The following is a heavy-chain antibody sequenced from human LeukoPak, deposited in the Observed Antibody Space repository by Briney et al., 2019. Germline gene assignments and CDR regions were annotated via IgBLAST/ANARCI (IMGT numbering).Heavy chain of an antibody. CDR3: AREQRYTSSWYGY. J-gene: IGHJ4*02. CDR1: GGTFSSYA. D-gene: IGHD6-13*01. CDR2: ISAYNGNT. Sequence: GSSVKVSCKASGGTFSSYAISWVRQAPGQGLEWMGWISAYNGNTNYAQKLQGRVTMTTDTSTSTAYMELRSLRSDDTAVYYCAREQRYTSSWYGYWGQGTLVTVSS. V-gene: IGHV1-18*01.